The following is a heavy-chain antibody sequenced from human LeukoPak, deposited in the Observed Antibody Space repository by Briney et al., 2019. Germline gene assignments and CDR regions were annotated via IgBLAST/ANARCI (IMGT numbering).Heavy chain of an antibody. CDR3: ARAADGDCSPLCSSRYYFDY. D-gene: IGHD2-21*02. Sequence: ASVKVSCKASGYTFTGYYMHWVRQAPGQGLEWMGWINPNSGGTNYAQKFQGRVTMTRDTSISTAYMELSRLRSDDTAVYYCARAADGDCSPLCSSRYYFDYWGQGTLVTVSS. V-gene: IGHV1-2*02. J-gene: IGHJ4*02. CDR1: GYTFTGYY. CDR2: INPNSGGT.